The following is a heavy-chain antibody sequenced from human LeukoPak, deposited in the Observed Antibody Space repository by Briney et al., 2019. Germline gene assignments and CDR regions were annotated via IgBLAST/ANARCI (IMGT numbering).Heavy chain of an antibody. Sequence: GESLKISCKGSGYSFTTYWIAWVRQMPGKGLEWVGIIYPDDSDTRYSPSFQGQVTISADKSITTAYLQWSSLKASDTAMYYCARGYGGNSVGFDYWGQGTLVTVSS. CDR2: IYPDDSDT. CDR1: GYSFTTYW. J-gene: IGHJ4*02. D-gene: IGHD4-23*01. CDR3: ARGYGGNSVGFDY. V-gene: IGHV5-51*01.